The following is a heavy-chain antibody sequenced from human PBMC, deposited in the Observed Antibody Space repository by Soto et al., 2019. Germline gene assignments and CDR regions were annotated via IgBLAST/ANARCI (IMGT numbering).Heavy chain of an antibody. CDR1: GVPLSKYG. V-gene: IGHV1-69*01. CDR3: SILEFTDDAVRDF. Sequence: QVQLAQSGAEVKKPASSVRFSCKASGVPLSKYGIGWVRQAPWQRLEYLGGITPIVGTTTYVQKFQGRLTIHADESANTIYMELSRLIPEDTAIYYCSILEFTDDAVRDFWGHGTLVIVSS. CDR2: ITPIVGTT. D-gene: IGHD2-2*01. J-gene: IGHJ4*01.